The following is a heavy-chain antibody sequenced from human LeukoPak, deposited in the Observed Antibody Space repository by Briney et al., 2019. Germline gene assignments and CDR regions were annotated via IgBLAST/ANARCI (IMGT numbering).Heavy chain of an antibody. J-gene: IGHJ6*03. Sequence: PGGSLRLSCAASGFTFSSYSMNWVRQAPGKGLEWVSSISSSSSYIYYADSVKGRFTISRDNAKNSLYLQMNSLRAEDTAVYYCARRRPYYDFWSGYYTPYYYYYCMDVWGKGTTVTVSS. D-gene: IGHD3-3*01. CDR3: ARRRPYYDFWSGYYTPYYYYYCMDV. CDR1: GFTFSSYS. CDR2: ISSSSSYI. V-gene: IGHV3-21*01.